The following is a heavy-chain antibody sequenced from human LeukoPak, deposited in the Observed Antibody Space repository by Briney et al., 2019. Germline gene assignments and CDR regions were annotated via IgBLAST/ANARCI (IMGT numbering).Heavy chain of an antibody. J-gene: IGHJ4*02. V-gene: IGHV4-59*11. Sequence: SETLSLTCTVSGASISGHYWIWFRQPPGKGLEWIGQIYYGRSPNYDPSLKSRVTMSVDTSKNQFSLKLISVTAADTAVYYCARYGVSYAYDYQGQGILVTVSS. CDR1: GASISGHY. CDR2: IYYGRSP. D-gene: IGHD4-17*01. CDR3: ARYGVSYAYDY.